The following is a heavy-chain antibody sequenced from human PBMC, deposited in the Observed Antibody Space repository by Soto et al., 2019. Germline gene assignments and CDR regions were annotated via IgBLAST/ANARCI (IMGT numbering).Heavy chain of an antibody. D-gene: IGHD3-22*01. V-gene: IGHV1-69*01. CDR2: IIPIFGTA. CDR1: GGTFSSYA. Sequence: QVQLVQSGAEVKKPGSSVKVSCKASGGTFSSYAISWVRQAPGQGLEWMGGIIPIFGTANYAQKSQGIVTISADEFTRTAYMELSSLRSEATAVYYCAREGHYYDSSGYYYEVRAFDIWGQGTMVTVSS. J-gene: IGHJ3*02. CDR3: AREGHYYDSSGYYYEVRAFDI.